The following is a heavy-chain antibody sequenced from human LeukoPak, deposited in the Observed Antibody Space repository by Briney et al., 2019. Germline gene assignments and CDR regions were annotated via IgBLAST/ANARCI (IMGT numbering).Heavy chain of an antibody. CDR1: GGSISNYY. V-gene: IGHV4-59*01. Sequence: SETLSLTCTVSGGSISNYYWSWIRQPQGKGLEWIGYIYYTGSTYYNPSLKSRATISLDTSKNQFSLKLSSVTAADTAVYYCTRGYYYYYMDVWGKGTTVTVSS. J-gene: IGHJ6*03. CDR3: TRGYYYYYMDV. CDR2: IYYTGST.